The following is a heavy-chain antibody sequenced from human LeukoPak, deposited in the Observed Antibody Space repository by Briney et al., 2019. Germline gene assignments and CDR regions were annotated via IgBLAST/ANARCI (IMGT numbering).Heavy chain of an antibody. J-gene: IGHJ4*02. CDR1: GFAFSSYA. CDR2: ISGSGGST. V-gene: IGHV3-23*01. CDR3: AKFRKVAGYYFDY. D-gene: IGHD6-19*01. Sequence: GGSLRLSCAASGFAFSSYAMSWVRQAPGKGLEWVSAISGSGGSTYYADSVKGRFTISRDNSKNTLYLQMNSLRAEDTAVYYCAKFRKVAGYYFDYWGQGTLVTVSS.